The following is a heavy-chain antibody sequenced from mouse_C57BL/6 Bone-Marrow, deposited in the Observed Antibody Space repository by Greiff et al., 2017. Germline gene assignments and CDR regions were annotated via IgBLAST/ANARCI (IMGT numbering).Heavy chain of an antibody. V-gene: IGHV1-64*01. D-gene: IGHD3-1*01. Sequence: VQLQESGAELVKPGASVKLSCKASGYTFTSYWMHWVKQRPGQGLEWIGMIHPNSGSTNYNEKFKSKATLTVDKSSSTAYMQLSSLTSEDSAVXYCARRAGDAMDYWGQGTSVTVSS. CDR3: ARRAGDAMDY. CDR1: GYTFTSYW. CDR2: IHPNSGST. J-gene: IGHJ4*01.